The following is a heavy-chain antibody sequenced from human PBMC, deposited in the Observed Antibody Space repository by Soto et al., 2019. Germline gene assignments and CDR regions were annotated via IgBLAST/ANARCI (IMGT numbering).Heavy chain of an antibody. CDR1: GGSISSGGYY. D-gene: IGHD3-3*01. J-gene: IGHJ4*02. Sequence: PSETLSLTCTVSGGSISSGGYYWSWIRQHPGKGLEWIGYIYYSGSTYYNPSLKSRVTISVDTSKNQFSLKLSSVTAADTAVYYCARGGRNYDFWSGYYRSSSFDYWGQGTLVTVSS. V-gene: IGHV4-31*03. CDR3: ARGGRNYDFWSGYYRSSSFDY. CDR2: IYYSGST.